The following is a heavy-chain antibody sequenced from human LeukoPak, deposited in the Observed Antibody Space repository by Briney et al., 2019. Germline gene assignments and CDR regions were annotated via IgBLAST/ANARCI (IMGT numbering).Heavy chain of an antibody. V-gene: IGHV4-4*02. J-gene: IGHJ4*02. CDR1: GGSISSSNW. D-gene: IGHD3-22*01. Sequence: PSETLSLTCAVSGGSISSSNWWSWVRQPPGKGLEWIGEIYHSGSTNYNPSLKSRVTISVDKSKNQFSLKLSSVTAADTAVYYCARAYDNSGYYYYDYWGQGTLVTVSS. CDR3: ARAYDNSGYYYYDY. CDR2: IYHSGST.